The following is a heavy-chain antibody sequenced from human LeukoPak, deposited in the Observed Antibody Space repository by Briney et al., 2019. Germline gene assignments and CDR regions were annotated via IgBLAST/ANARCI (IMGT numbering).Heavy chain of an antibody. J-gene: IGHJ4*02. V-gene: IGHV4-4*07. D-gene: IGHD1-1*01. CDR2: IYTTGST. CDR1: GDTGNGTY. CDR3: ARVVMYKNYFDS. Sequence: SETLSLTCTISGDTGNGTYWSWIRQPAGKGLQWLGRIYTTGSTDYNPSLRSRVTMSVDMSKKQFSLNLMSVTAADTAVYYCARVVMYKNYFDSWGQGTQVTVSS.